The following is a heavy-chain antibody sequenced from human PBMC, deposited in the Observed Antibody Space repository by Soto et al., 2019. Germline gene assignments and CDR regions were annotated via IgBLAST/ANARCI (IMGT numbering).Heavy chain of an antibody. CDR1: GFAFSYHW. Sequence: EVQLVESGGGLAQPGGSVRLSCEASGFAFSYHWMHWVRQAPGQGLEGVSSINEDGSFTTYAESVKGRFTMSRDNAKNTVYLQMNSLRIEDTALYYCTRPRSKSSSGFDIWGRGTMVTVSS. V-gene: IGHV3-74*01. CDR3: TRPRSKSSSGFDI. CDR2: INEDGSFT. J-gene: IGHJ3*02. D-gene: IGHD6-6*01.